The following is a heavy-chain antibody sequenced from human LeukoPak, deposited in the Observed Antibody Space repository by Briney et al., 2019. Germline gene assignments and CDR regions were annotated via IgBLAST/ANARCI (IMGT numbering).Heavy chain of an antibody. CDR1: GGSISSSSYY. J-gene: IGHJ4*02. V-gene: IGHV4-39*01. CDR2: IYYSGST. D-gene: IGHD5-12*01. CDR3: ARGSYSGYAYFDY. Sequence: SETLSLTCTVSGGSISSSSYYWGWIRQPPGKGLEWIGSIYYSGSTYYNPSLKSRVTISVDTSKNQFSLKLSSVTAADTAVYYCARGSYSGYAYFDYWGQGTLVTVSS.